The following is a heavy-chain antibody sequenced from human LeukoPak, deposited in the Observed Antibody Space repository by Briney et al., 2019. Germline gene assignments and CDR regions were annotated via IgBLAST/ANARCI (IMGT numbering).Heavy chain of an antibody. CDR1: GFTFSSYA. CDR2: ISYDGSNK. Sequence: QPGRSLRLSCAASGFTFSSYAMHWVRQAPGKGLEWVAVISYDGSNKYYADSVKGRFTISRDNSKNTLYLQMNSLRAEDTAVYYCARDPGIAVAGLDYFDYWGQGTLVTVSS. V-gene: IGHV3-30-3*01. CDR3: ARDPGIAVAGLDYFDY. J-gene: IGHJ4*02. D-gene: IGHD6-19*01.